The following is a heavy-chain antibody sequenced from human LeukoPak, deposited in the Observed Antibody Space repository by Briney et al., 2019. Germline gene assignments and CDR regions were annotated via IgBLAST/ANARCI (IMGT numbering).Heavy chain of an antibody. J-gene: IGHJ4*02. CDR3: ASSQLVRFFDY. V-gene: IGHV4-59*08. CDR2: IYYSGST. Sequence: SETLSLTCTVSGGSISSYYWSWIRQPPGKGLEWIGYIYYSGSTNYNPSLKSRVTISVDTSKNQFSLKLSSVTAADTAVYYCASSQLVRFFDYWGQGTLVTVSS. D-gene: IGHD6-13*01. CDR1: GGSISSYY.